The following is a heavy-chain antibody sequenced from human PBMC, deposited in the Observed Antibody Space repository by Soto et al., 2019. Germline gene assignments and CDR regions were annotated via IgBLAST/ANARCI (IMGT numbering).Heavy chain of an antibody. J-gene: IGHJ6*02. CDR1: RFSFSSYD. D-gene: IGHD3-10*01. Sequence: EVQLVESGGGLVQPGGSLRLSCAASRFSFSSYDMHWVRQAPGKGLECISYISKTGNTIYYADSVKGRFTISRDNAKNALYLQMTSLRAGDTAVYYCVREAELPDYNYYSGMDVWGQGTTVTVSS. CDR2: ISKTGNTI. V-gene: IGHV3-48*03. CDR3: VREAELPDYNYYSGMDV.